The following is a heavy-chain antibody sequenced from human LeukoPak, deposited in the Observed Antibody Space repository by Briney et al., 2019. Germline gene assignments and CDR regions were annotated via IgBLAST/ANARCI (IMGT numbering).Heavy chain of an antibody. Sequence: SVKVSCKASGGTFSSYAISWVRQAPGQGMEWMGRINPIFGTANYAQKFQGRVTITTDESTSTAYMELSSLRSEDTAVYYCARDAGSNWFDPWGQGTLVTVSS. CDR1: GGTFSSYA. D-gene: IGHD1-1*01. V-gene: IGHV1-69*05. J-gene: IGHJ5*02. CDR2: INPIFGTA. CDR3: ARDAGSNWFDP.